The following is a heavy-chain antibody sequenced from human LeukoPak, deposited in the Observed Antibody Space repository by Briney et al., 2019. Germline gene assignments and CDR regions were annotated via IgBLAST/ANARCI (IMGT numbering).Heavy chain of an antibody. CDR1: EFTFSSYE. CDR3: ARLPYSGYGGGRVY. CDR2: ISSSGSTI. V-gene: IGHV3-48*03. D-gene: IGHD5-12*01. J-gene: IGHJ4*02. Sequence: GGSLRLSCAASEFTFSSYEMYWVRQAPGKGLEWVSYISSSGSTIYYADSVKGRFIISRDNAKNSLYLQMNSLRAEDTAIYYCARLPYSGYGGGRVYWGQGTLVTVSS.